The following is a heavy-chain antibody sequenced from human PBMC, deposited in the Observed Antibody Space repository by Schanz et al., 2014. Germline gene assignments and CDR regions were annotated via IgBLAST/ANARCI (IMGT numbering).Heavy chain of an antibody. CDR1: GGSFSGYY. CDR3: ARLYCSTPGCYVSPNGFAKDY. D-gene: IGHD2-2*01. V-gene: IGHV4-34*01. CDR2: INQSGDT. Sequence: QVQLQQWGAGLLKPSETLSLTCAVSGGSFSGYYWSWIRQPPDTGLEWIGEINQSGDTNYNPSLKSRVTISADPPNNQFPLNQRSVTAADTAVYYCARLYCSTPGCYVSPNGFAKDYWGQGTLVTVSS. J-gene: IGHJ4*02.